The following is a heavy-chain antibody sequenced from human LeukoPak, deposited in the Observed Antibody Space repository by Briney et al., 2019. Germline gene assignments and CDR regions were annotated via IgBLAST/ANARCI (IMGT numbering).Heavy chain of an antibody. CDR3: ARGQRPLKSPLLWFGESGAFDI. Sequence: GGSLRLSCAASGFTFSSYGMHWVRQAPGKGPEWVAVIWYDGSNKYYADSVKGRFTISRDNSKNTLYLQMSSLRAEDTAVYYCARGQRPLKSPLLWFGESGAFDIWGQGTMVTVSS. CDR2: IWYDGSNK. CDR1: GFTFSSYG. D-gene: IGHD3-10*01. J-gene: IGHJ3*02. V-gene: IGHV3-33*01.